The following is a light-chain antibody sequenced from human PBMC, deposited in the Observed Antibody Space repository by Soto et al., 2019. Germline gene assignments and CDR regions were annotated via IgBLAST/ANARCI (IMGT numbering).Light chain of an antibody. J-gene: IGLJ2*01. V-gene: IGLV3-25*03. CDR3: QSSDNSNSYVV. CDR1: ALPKKY. CDR2: KDT. Sequence: SYELTQPPSVSVSPGQTASINCSGDALPKKYAYWYQQKPGQAPVLVMYKDTVRSSGIPERFSASISGTTVTLTISGVQAEDEADYYCQSSDNSNSYVVFGGGTKLTVL.